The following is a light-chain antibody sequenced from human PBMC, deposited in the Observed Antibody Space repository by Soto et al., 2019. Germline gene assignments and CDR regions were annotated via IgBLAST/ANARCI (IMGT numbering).Light chain of an antibody. V-gene: IGKV1-27*01. CDR1: QDISNS. Sequence: DIQMTQSPSSLSASVGDRVIITCRASQDISNSLAWYQQRPGKVPNLLIYGASPLQSGVPARFSGSGSGAEFPLTISSRQPEDVATYYCQQYDSAPITFGQGTRLGIK. CDR2: GAS. CDR3: QQYDSAPIT. J-gene: IGKJ5*01.